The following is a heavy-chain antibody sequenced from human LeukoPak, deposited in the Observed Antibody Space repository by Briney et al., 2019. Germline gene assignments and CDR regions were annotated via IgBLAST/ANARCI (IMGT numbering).Heavy chain of an antibody. D-gene: IGHD3-3*01. Sequence: ASVKVSCKASGYTFTGYYMHWVRQAPGQGLEWMGWINPNSGGTNYAQKFQGRVTMTRDTSIGTAYMELSRLRSDDTAVYYCARGTTIFGVVNWFDPWGQGTLVTVSS. J-gene: IGHJ5*02. CDR2: INPNSGGT. CDR1: GYTFTGYY. CDR3: ARGTTIFGVVNWFDP. V-gene: IGHV1-2*02.